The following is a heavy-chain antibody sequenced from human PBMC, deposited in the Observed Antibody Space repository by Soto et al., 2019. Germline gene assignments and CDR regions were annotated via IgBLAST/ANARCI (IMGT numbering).Heavy chain of an antibody. CDR1: GYTFTGYY. D-gene: IGHD3-3*01. CDR3: ARGGATSFGVVHYYYYGMDV. J-gene: IGHJ6*02. CDR2: ISPNSGGT. V-gene: IGHV1-2*04. Sequence: ASVKVSCKASGYTFTGYYMHWVRQAPGQGLEWMGWISPNSGGTTYAQKFQDWVTMTSDTSISTAYMDLSRLRSDDTAVYYCARGGATSFGVVHYYYYGMDVWGQGTTVTVSS.